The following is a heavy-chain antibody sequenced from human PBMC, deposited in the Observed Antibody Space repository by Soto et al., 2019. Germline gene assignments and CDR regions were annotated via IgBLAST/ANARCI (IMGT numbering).Heavy chain of an antibody. J-gene: IGHJ6*02. CDR1: GHTLIELS. D-gene: IGHD3-10*01. CDR2: LDPNDGET. Sequence: QVQLVQSGAEVKKPGASLKVSCKVSGHTLIELSMHWVRQSHGKGLEWMGGLDPNDGETLYAQKFQARVTMSVDISTSTVYMDLTSLPSEDTAVYYCTTDSRLTWFGSKRLGMDVWGQGTPVTVSS. V-gene: IGHV1-24*01. CDR3: TTDSRLTWFGSKRLGMDV.